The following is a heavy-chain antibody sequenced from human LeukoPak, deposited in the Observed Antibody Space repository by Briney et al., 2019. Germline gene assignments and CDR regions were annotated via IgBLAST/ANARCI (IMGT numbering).Heavy chain of an antibody. Sequence: PGGSLRLSCAASGFTFSSYAMSWVRQAPGKGLEWVSSISRSGSTKYYADSVKGRFTISRDNAKNSLFLQMNSLRAEDTAVYCARVLRYCSGGNCYSGGLGYMDVWGKGTTVTISS. V-gene: IGHV3-48*04. J-gene: IGHJ6*03. CDR1: GFTFSSYA. CDR2: ISRSGSTK. CDR3: ARVLRYCSGGNCYSGGLGYMDV. D-gene: IGHD2-15*01.